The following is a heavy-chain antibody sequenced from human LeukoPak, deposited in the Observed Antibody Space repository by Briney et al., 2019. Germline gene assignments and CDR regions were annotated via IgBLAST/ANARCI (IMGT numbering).Heavy chain of an antibody. V-gene: IGHV4-34*01. CDR1: GGSFSGYY. D-gene: IGHD5-24*01. CDR2: INHSGST. J-gene: IGHJ4*02. Sequence: SETLSLTCAVYGGSFSGYYWSWIRQPPGKGLEWIGEINHSGSTNYNPSLKSRVTISVDTSKNQLSLKLSSVTAADTAVYYCARGAEMATGHFDYWGQGTLVTVSS. CDR3: ARGAEMATGHFDY.